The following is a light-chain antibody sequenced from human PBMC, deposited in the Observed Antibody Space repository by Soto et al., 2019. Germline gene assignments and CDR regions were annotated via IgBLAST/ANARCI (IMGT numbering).Light chain of an antibody. Sequence: QSVLTQPPSASGTPGQRVSISCSGSSSNIGSNTVNWYQKLPGAAPEVLIFSDNQRPSGVPDRFSGSKSGTSASLAISGLQSEDEADYFCAVWDDSLLAPIFGRGTKLTVL. J-gene: IGLJ2*01. CDR2: SDN. CDR3: AVWDDSLLAPI. V-gene: IGLV1-44*01. CDR1: SSNIGSNT.